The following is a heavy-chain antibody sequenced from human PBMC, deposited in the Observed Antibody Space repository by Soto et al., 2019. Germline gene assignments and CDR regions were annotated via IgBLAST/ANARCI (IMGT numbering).Heavy chain of an antibody. CDR3: AHRGNFDAFDI. V-gene: IGHV2-5*02. CDR2: IYWDDDK. CDR1: GFSLSTSGVG. Sequence: QITLKESGPPLVKPTQTLTLTCTFSGFSLSTSGVGVGWIRQPPGKALEWLALIYWDDDKRYSPSLQSRLTITKDTSKNQVVLTMTNMDPVDTATYYCAHRGNFDAFDIWGQGTMVTVSS. D-gene: IGHD2-21*02. J-gene: IGHJ3*02.